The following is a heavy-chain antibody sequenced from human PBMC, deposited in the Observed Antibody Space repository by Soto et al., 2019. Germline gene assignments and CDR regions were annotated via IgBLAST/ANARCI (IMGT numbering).Heavy chain of an antibody. V-gene: IGHV3-23*01. J-gene: IGHJ6*02. CDR3: AKHSGYDHYYDMDV. CDR2: IIGSGGTP. CDR1: GFTFDIYA. D-gene: IGHD5-12*01. Sequence: EVQLLESGGGLVQPGGPLRLSCAASGFTFDIYAMSWVRQAPGKGLEWVSTIIGSGGTPYYADSVKGRFTISRDNSKNTLYVQMNSLRADDTAEYYCAKHSGYDHYYDMDVWGQGTTVTVSS.